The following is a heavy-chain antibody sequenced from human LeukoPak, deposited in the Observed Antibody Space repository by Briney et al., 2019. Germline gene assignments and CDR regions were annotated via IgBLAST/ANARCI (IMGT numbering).Heavy chain of an antibody. CDR1: GGTFSSYA. CDR3: AREFGGYFDY. V-gene: IGHV1-69*04. D-gene: IGHD3-10*01. J-gene: IGHJ4*02. CDR2: IIPILGIA. Sequence: PGSSVKVSCKASGGTFSSYAISWVRQAPGQGLEWMGRIIPILGIANYAQKFQGRVTITADTSTSTAYMELSSLRSEDTAVYYCAREFGGYFDYWGQGTLVTVSS.